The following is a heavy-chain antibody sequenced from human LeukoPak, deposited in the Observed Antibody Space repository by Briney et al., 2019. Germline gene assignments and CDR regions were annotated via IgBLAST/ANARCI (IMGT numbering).Heavy chain of an antibody. CDR2: IIPIFGTA. D-gene: IGHD3-3*01. CDR1: GYTFTSYG. CDR3: ARGNGVRFLEWLVWFDP. Sequence: SVKVSCKASGYTFTSYGISWVRQAPGQGLEWMGGIIPIFGTANYAQKFQGRVTITADESTSTAYMELSSLRSEDTAVYYCARGNGVRFLEWLVWFDPWGQGTLVTVSS. V-gene: IGHV1-69*13. J-gene: IGHJ5*02.